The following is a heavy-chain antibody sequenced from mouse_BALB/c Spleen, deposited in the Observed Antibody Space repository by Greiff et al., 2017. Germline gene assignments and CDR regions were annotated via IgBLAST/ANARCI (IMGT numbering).Heavy chain of an antibody. V-gene: IGHV3-6*02. D-gene: IGHD1-2*01. CDR1: GYSITSGYY. Sequence: EVKLQESGPGLVKPSQSLSLTCSVTGYSITSGYYWNWIRQFPGNKLEWMGYISYDGSNNYNPSLKNRISITRDTSKNQFFLKLNSVTTEDTATYYCARGGTTATIPMDYWGQGTSVTVSS. CDR2: ISYDGSN. J-gene: IGHJ4*01. CDR3: ARGGTTATIPMDY.